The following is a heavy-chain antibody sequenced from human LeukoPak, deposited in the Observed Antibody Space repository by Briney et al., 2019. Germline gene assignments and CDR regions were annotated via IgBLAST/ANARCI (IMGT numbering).Heavy chain of an antibody. CDR2: IYPADSDI. Sequence: GESLKISCKGSGYSITNYWIGWVRQMPGKGLEWMGIIYPADSDIRYSPSFQGQVTISADKSISTAYLQWSSLKATDTAMYYCARQEYCSGGSCYTWFDPWGQGTLVTASS. D-gene: IGHD2-15*01. CDR1: GYSITNYW. J-gene: IGHJ5*02. CDR3: ARQEYCSGGSCYTWFDP. V-gene: IGHV5-51*01.